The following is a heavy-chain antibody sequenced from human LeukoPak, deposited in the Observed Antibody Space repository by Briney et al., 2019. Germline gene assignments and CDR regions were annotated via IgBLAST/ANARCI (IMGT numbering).Heavy chain of an antibody. CDR2: ISYDGYNK. CDR1: GFTFSTYA. Sequence: PGGSLRLSCAASGFTFSTYAMHWVRQAPGKGLEWATGISYDGYNKYYADSVKGRFTISRDNSKNTLYLQMNSLRAEDTAVYYCARAIAVANCGLDYWGQGTLVTVSS. CDR3: ARAIAVANCGLDY. J-gene: IGHJ4*02. D-gene: IGHD6-19*01. V-gene: IGHV3-30-3*01.